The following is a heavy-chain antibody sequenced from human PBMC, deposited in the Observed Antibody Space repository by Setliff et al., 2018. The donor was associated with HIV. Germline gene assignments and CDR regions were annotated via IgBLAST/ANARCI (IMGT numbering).Heavy chain of an antibody. CDR2: IYTSGST. Sequence: SETLSLTCTVSGDSISSYYWNWIRQPPGKGLEWIGYIYTSGSTNYNPSLKSRVTISVDTSENQFSLKLTSVTAADTAMYFCARDATSEGYMDVWGKGTTVTVSS. J-gene: IGHJ6*03. V-gene: IGHV4-4*08. CDR3: ARDATSEGYMDV. CDR1: GDSISSYY.